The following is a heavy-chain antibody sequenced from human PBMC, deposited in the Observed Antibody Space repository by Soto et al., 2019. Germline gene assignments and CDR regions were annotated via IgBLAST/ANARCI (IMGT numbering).Heavy chain of an antibody. Sequence: QPPGKGLEWIGSIYYSGNTYYNPSLKSRVTISVDTSKNQFSLKLSSVTAADTAVYYCARLQWLLFDYWGQGTLVTVSS. V-gene: IGHV4-39*01. CDR2: IYYSGNT. CDR3: ARLQWLLFDY. D-gene: IGHD6-19*01. J-gene: IGHJ4*02.